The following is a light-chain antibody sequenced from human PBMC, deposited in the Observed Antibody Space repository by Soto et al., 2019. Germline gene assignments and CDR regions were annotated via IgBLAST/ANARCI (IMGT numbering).Light chain of an antibody. CDR1: QGISSY. J-gene: IGKJ1*01. Sequence: IQLTQSPSSLSASVGDRVTIACRASQGISSYLAWYQQKPGKAPKLLIYAASTLQSGVPSRFSGSGSGTDFTLKISRVEAEDVGVYYCMQPLQSWTFGQGTKVYIK. CDR3: MQPLQSWT. V-gene: IGKV1-9*01. CDR2: AAS.